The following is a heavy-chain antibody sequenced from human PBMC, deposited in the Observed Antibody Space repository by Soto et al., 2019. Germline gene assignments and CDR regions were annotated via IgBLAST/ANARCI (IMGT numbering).Heavy chain of an antibody. Sequence: QVQLVQSGAEVKKPGSSVKVSCKASGGTFSSYTISWVRQAPGQGLEWMGRIIPILGIANYAQKFQGRVTITADKSTSTAYMELSSLRSEDTAVCYCARDGGVVVGPLNWFDPWGQGTLVTVSS. CDR3: ARDGGVVVGPLNWFDP. J-gene: IGHJ5*02. CDR2: IIPILGIA. V-gene: IGHV1-69*02. D-gene: IGHD2-2*01. CDR1: GGTFSSYT.